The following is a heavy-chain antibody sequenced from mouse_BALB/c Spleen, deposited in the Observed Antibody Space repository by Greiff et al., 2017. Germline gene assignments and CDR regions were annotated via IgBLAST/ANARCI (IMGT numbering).Heavy chain of an antibody. CDR1: GFTFSSFG. Sequence: EVMLVESGGGLVQPGGSRKLSCAASGFTFSSFGMHWVRQAPEKGLEWVAYISSGSSTIYYADTVKGRFTISRDNPKNTLFLQMTSLRSEDTAMYYCARAYDRYDGALLGAMDYWGQGTSVTVSS. CDR3: ARAYDRYDGALLGAMDY. CDR2: ISSGSSTI. D-gene: IGHD2-14*01. V-gene: IGHV5-17*02. J-gene: IGHJ4*01.